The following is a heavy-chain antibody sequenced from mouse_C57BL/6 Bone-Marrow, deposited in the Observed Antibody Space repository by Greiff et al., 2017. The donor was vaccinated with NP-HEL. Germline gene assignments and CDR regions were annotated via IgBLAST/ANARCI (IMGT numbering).Heavy chain of an antibody. V-gene: IGHV5-6*02. D-gene: IGHD2-3*01. CDR3: ARGGVYEGDY. Sequence: DVKLVESGGDLVKPGGSLKLSCAASGFTFSSYGMSWVRQTPDKRLEWVATISSGGSYTYSPDSVKGRFTISRDNAKNTLYLQMSSLKSEDTAMYYCARGGVYEGDYWGQGTTLTVSS. CDR2: ISSGGSYT. J-gene: IGHJ2*01. CDR1: GFTFSSYG.